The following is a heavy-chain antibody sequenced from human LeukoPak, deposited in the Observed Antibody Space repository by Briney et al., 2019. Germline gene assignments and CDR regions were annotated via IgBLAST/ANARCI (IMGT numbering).Heavy chain of an antibody. CDR1: GFTFSTYG. CDR2: ISRNGDIT. V-gene: IGHV3-23*01. Sequence: GGSLTLSCAASGFTFSTYGMMWLRQAPRKGLECDSTISRNGDITYYADSVKGRFTISRNNSKNTLYLQMNSLRAEDTAIYSCATGSTAVAGTKYWGQGILVTVSS. D-gene: IGHD6-19*01. CDR3: ATGSTAVAGTKY. J-gene: IGHJ4*02.